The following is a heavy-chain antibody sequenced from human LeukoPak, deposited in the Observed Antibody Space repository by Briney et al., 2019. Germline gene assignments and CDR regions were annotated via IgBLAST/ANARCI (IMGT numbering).Heavy chain of an antibody. CDR1: GYSFTTYW. CDR3: ARQGRIVVVTTTHDAFDI. CDR2: IYPGDSDA. Sequence: PGESLKISCTCFGYSFTTYWIGWVRHMPGKGLEWMGIIYPGDSDARYSPSLQGQVTISVDKSISTAYLQWSSLKASDTAMYYCARQGRIVVVTTTHDAFDIWGQGTMVTVSS. J-gene: IGHJ3*02. D-gene: IGHD2-21*02. V-gene: IGHV5-51*01.